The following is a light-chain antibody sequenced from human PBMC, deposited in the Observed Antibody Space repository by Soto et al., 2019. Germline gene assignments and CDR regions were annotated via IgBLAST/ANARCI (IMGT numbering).Light chain of an antibody. J-gene: IGLJ2*01. Sequence: QSALTQPASVSGSPGQSITISCTGTSSDVGGHNFVSWYQHHPGKAPKLMIFSVSNRPPGVSNRFSGSKSGNTASLTISGLQAEDEADYYCCSYAGHNTLIFGGGTKLTVL. V-gene: IGLV2-14*01. CDR1: SSDVGGHNF. CDR3: CSYAGHNTLI. CDR2: SVS.